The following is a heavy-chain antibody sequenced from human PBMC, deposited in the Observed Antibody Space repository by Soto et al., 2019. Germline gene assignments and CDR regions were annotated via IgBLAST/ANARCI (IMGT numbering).Heavy chain of an antibody. D-gene: IGHD3-22*01. CDR1: VYSISSGYY. J-gene: IGHJ4*02. CDR3: AKTTYYYDSSGYIV. Sequence: SETLSLTCAVSVYSISSGYYWGWIRQPPGKGLEWIGSIYHSGSTYYNPSLKSRVTISVDTSKNQFSLKLSSVTAADTAVYYCAKTTYYYDSSGYIVWGQGTLVTVSS. V-gene: IGHV4-38-2*01. CDR2: IYHSGST.